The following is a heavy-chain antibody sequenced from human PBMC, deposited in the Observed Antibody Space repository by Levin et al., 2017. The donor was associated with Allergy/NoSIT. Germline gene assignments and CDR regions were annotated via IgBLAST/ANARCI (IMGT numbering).Heavy chain of an antibody. CDR2: MNHSGST. Sequence: KSSETLSLTCAVYGGSFSNDYWTWIRQPPGKGLEWIGEMNHSGSTSYNPSLKSRVTISVDTSKNQFSLKLSSVTAADTAVYYCARIGPWWGEYWGQGTPVTVSS. CDR1: GGSFSNDY. J-gene: IGHJ4*02. V-gene: IGHV4-34*01. CDR3: ARIGPWWGEY. D-gene: IGHD3-10*01.